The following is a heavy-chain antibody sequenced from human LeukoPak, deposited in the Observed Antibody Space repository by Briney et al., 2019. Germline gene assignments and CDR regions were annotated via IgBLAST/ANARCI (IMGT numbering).Heavy chain of an antibody. CDR3: VGLVVPGWFDP. V-gene: IGHV4-39*01. Sequence: SETLSLTCTVSGCSISSSSYYWAWIRQSPGKGLVWIANSCYSGSTYYNPSLNSLVTISVDTSKNQFSLKLSSVIATDTAVYYCVGLVVPGWFDPWGQGTLVTVSS. D-gene: IGHD2-15*01. J-gene: IGHJ5*02. CDR1: GCSISSSSYY. CDR2: SCYSGST.